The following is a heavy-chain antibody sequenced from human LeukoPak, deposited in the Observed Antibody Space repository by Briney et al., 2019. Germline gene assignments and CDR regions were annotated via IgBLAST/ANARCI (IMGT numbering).Heavy chain of an antibody. Sequence: GGSLRLSCAASGFTFSSYAMSWVRQAPGKGLEWVSAISGSGGSTYYADPVKGRFTISRDNSKNTLYLQMNSLRAEDTAVYYCAKRIWPDYYYGMDVWGKGTTVTVSS. CDR2: ISGSGGST. J-gene: IGHJ6*04. CDR1: GFTFSSYA. V-gene: IGHV3-23*01. CDR3: AKRIWPDYYYGMDV.